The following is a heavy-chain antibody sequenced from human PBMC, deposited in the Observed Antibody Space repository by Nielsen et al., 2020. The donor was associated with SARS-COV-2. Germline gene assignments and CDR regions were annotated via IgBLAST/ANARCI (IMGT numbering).Heavy chain of an antibody. CDR3: ARLSSATIFGVVIGFSGMDV. V-gene: IGHV4-39*01. CDR2: IYYSGST. D-gene: IGHD3-3*01. J-gene: IGHJ6*02. Sequence: WLRQPPGKGLEWIGSIYYSGSTYYNPSLKSRVTISVDTSKNQFSLKLSSVTAADTAVYYCARLSSATIFGVVIGFSGMDVWGQGTTVTVSS.